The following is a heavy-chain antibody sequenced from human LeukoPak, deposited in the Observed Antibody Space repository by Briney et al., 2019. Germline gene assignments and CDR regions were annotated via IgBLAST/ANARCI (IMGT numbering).Heavy chain of an antibody. CDR2: INSDGSSS. CDR3: ARDYAYSNYYYGYYYGMDV. Sequence: QPGGSLRLSCAASGFTFSDYWMHWVRQAQGKGLVWVSRINSDGSSSSYADSVRGRLTISRDNARNTLYLQMNSLRAEDTAVYFCARDYAYSNYYYGYYYGMDVWGQGTTVTVSS. V-gene: IGHV3-74*01. D-gene: IGHD4-11*01. CDR1: GFTFSDYW. J-gene: IGHJ6*02.